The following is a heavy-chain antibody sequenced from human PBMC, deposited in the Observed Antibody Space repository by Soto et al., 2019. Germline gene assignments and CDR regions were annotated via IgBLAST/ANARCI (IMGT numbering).Heavy chain of an antibody. J-gene: IGHJ6*02. CDR1: GFTFSSYG. Sequence: SLRLSCAASGFTFSSYGMHWVRQAPGKGLEWVAVIWYDGSNKYYADSVKGRFTISRDNSKNTLYLQMNSLRAEDTAVYYCARDQFGSGWDYYYYYGMDVWGQGTTVTVSS. CDR2: IWYDGSNK. D-gene: IGHD6-19*01. V-gene: IGHV3-33*01. CDR3: ARDQFGSGWDYYYYYGMDV.